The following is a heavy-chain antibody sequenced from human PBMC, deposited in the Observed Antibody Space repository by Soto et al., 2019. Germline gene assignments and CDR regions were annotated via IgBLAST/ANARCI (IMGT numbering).Heavy chain of an antibody. D-gene: IGHD5-12*01. CDR1: GGTFSSYS. V-gene: IGHV1-69*13. J-gene: IGHJ4*02. CDR2: IIPIFGTA. CDR3: ASPYSGYDLGGYYFDY. Sequence: SVKVSCKASGGTFSSYSISWVLQAPGQGLEWMGGIIPIFGTANYAQKFQGRVTITADESTSTAYMELSSPRSEDTAVYYCASPYSGYDLGGYYFDYWGQGTLVTVSS.